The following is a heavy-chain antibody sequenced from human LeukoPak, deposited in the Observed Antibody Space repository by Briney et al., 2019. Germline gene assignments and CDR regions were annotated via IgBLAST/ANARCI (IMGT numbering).Heavy chain of an antibody. D-gene: IGHD3-22*01. CDR3: ARDYYDSSGYYYFDY. Sequence: GGSLRLSCAASGFTFSSYGMHWVRQAPGKGLEWVAVIWYDGSNKYYADSVKGRFTISRDNSKDTLYLQMNSLRAEDTAVYYCARDYYDSSGYYYFDYWGQGTLVTVSS. V-gene: IGHV3-33*01. J-gene: IGHJ4*02. CDR1: GFTFSSYG. CDR2: IWYDGSNK.